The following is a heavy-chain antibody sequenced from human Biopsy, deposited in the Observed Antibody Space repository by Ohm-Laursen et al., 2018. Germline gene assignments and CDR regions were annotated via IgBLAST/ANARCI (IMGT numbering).Heavy chain of an antibody. Sequence: SQTLSLTCTVSGGSISSDYWSWIRQSPRKGLEWIGHISDRGTTNYNPSLRGRVTISVDTSKKQFSLKLTSVTAADTALYFCARGVLVTKYITAWYGLATYPKPSGFEYRGMDVWGQGTTVTVSS. J-gene: IGHJ6*02. CDR3: ARGVLVTKYITAWYGLATYPKPSGFEYRGMDV. CDR2: ISDRGTT. V-gene: IGHV4-59*12. CDR1: GGSISSDY. D-gene: IGHD5-18*01.